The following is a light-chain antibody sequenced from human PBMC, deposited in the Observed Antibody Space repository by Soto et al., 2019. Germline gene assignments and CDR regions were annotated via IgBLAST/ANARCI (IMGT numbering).Light chain of an antibody. CDR1: QSISSY. CDR3: QQSYSTPIT. Sequence: DLQMTQSPSSLSASVGDRVTITCRASQSISSYLNWYQQKPGKAPKVLIYAASSLQSGVPSRFSGSGSGTDVTLTINSLQPEDFATYYCQQSYSTPITFGQGTRLEIK. CDR2: AAS. J-gene: IGKJ5*01. V-gene: IGKV1-39*01.